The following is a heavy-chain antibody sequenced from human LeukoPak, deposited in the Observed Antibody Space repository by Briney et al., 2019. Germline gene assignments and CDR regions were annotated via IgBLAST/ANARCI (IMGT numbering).Heavy chain of an antibody. CDR2: IYGSGGST. Sequence: GVSLTLSCAASGFTFSSYAMSWLRQAPGKGLEGVSAIYGSGGSTYYADSVKGRFTISRDKSKNTLYLQMNSLRAEDAAVYYCAKEQEKGHYYGSGSGYWGQGTLVTVSS. J-gene: IGHJ4*02. CDR1: GFTFSSYA. D-gene: IGHD3-10*01. CDR3: AKEQEKGHYYGSGSGY. V-gene: IGHV3-23*01.